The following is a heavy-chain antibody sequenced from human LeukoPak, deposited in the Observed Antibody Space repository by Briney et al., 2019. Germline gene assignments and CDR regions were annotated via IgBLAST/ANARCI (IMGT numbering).Heavy chain of an antibody. CDR2: ISAYNGNA. CDR3: ARPVDSSGYYLFDY. D-gene: IGHD3-22*01. V-gene: IGHV1-18*01. Sequence: ASVKVSCKASGYTFTSYGISWVRQAPGQGLEWMGWISAYNGNANYAQKLQGRVTITADKSTSTAYMELSSLRSEDTAVYYCARPVDSSGYYLFDYWGQGTLVTVSS. J-gene: IGHJ4*02. CDR1: GYTFTSYG.